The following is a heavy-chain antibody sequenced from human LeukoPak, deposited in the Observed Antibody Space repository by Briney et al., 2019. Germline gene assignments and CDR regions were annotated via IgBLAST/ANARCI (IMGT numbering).Heavy chain of an antibody. CDR1: GLALSIYE. CDR2: ISSSGNKI. J-gene: IGHJ5*02. CDR3: ARGRRAQYPSTWDNSFVP. V-gene: IGHV3-48*03. D-gene: IGHD1-26*01. Sequence: GGSLRLSCAVSGLALSIYEMKSGSQAPGKRLQWVSYISSSGNKIYYAASVKGRFTISRDNAKNSLYLQIDSLRAEDTAVYYCARGRRAQYPSTWDNSFVPWGQGTQVTVSS.